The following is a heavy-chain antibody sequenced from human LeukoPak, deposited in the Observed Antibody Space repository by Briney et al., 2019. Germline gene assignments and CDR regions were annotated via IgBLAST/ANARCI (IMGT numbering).Heavy chain of an antibody. Sequence: GGSLRLSCAASGFTFSSYGMHWVRQAPGKGLEWVAVIWYDGRYKYYTDSVKGRFTISRDNSKNSLYLQMNSLRAEDTAVYYCARGPSWGSFYYYGMDVWGQGTTVTVSS. V-gene: IGHV3-33*01. D-gene: IGHD7-27*01. CDR2: IWYDGRYK. J-gene: IGHJ6*02. CDR1: GFTFSSYG. CDR3: ARGPSWGSFYYYGMDV.